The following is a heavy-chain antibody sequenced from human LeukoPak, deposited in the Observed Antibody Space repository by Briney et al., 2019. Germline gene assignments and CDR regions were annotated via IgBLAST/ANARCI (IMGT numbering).Heavy chain of an antibody. D-gene: IGHD3-3*01. CDR1: GGTFSSYA. J-gene: IGHJ3*02. CDR2: IIPSFGTA. CDR3: ASGGRDYDFWSGYNGAFDI. V-gene: IGHV1-69*05. Sequence: ASVKVSCKASGGTFSSYAISWVRQAPGQGLEWMGGIIPSFGTANYAQKFQGRVTITTDESTSTAYMELSSLRSEDTAVYYCASGGRDYDFWSGYNGAFDIWGQGTMVTVSS.